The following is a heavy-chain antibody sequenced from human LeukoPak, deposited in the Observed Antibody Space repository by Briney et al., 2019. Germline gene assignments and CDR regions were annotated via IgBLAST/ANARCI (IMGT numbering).Heavy chain of an antibody. V-gene: IGHV3-23*01. D-gene: IGHD3-22*01. Sequence: GGSLRLSCAASGFTFITYAMSWVRQAPGKGLEWVSAISGSGGRTYYADSVQGRFAISRDNSKNTLYLQMNSLRVEDTAVYYCAKAVSRGYYDSSGYYGPLDYWGQGTLVTVSS. CDR2: ISGSGGRT. CDR3: AKAVSRGYYDSSGYYGPLDY. J-gene: IGHJ4*02. CDR1: GFTFITYA.